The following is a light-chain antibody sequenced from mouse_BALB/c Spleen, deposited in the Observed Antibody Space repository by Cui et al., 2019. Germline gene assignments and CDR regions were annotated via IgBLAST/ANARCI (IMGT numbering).Light chain of an antibody. CDR2: DTS. J-gene: IGKJ1*01. CDR3: QQWSSYPRT. Sequence: QIVLTQSPAIMSPSPGEKVTMTCSANSSVSYMYWYQQKPGSSPRLLIYDTSNLACGVPVRFSGSGSGTSYSLTISRMEAEDAATYYCQQWSSYPRTFGGGTKLEIK. CDR1: SSVSY. V-gene: IGKV4-55*01.